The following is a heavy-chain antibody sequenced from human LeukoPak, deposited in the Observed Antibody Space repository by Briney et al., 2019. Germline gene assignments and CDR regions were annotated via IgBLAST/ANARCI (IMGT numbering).Heavy chain of an antibody. CDR3: ASPVGLDYGDDVGAFDI. J-gene: IGHJ3*02. D-gene: IGHD4-17*01. CDR2: IRYDGSNK. Sequence: GGSLRLSCAASGFTFSSYGMHWVRQAPGKGLEWVAFIRYDGSNKYYADSVKGRFTISRDNSKNTLYLQMNSLRAEDTAVYYCASPVGLDYGDDVGAFDIWGQGTMVTVSS. CDR1: GFTFSSYG. V-gene: IGHV3-30*02.